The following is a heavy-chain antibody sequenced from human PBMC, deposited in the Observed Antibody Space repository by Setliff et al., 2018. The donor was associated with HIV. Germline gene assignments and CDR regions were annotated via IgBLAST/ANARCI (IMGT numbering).Heavy chain of an antibody. J-gene: IGHJ4*02. V-gene: IGHV4-59*10. Sequence: SETLSLTCAVYGGSFNGYYWSWIRQPAGKGLEYIGRIYANGYANYNPSLKSRVTMSVDTSKNQFSLNLTSVTAADTAVYYCARGGLGVVGAIDYWSQGTLVTVSS. CDR3: ARGGLGVVGAIDY. CDR2: IYANGYA. D-gene: IGHD2-15*01. CDR1: GGSFNGYY.